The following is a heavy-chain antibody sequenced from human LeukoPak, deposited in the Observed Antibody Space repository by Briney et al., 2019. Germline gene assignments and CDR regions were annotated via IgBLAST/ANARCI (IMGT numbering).Heavy chain of an antibody. CDR2: IYYSGST. J-gene: IGHJ4*02. V-gene: IGHV4-39*01. CDR3: ARQGAFNY. CDR1: GGSISSSSYY. Sequence: PSETLSLTCTDSGGSISSSSYYWGWIRQPPGKGLEWIGSIYYSGSTYYNPSLKSRVTISVDTSKNQFSLKLSSVTAADTAVYYCARQGAFNYWGQGTLVTVSS. D-gene: IGHD3-16*01.